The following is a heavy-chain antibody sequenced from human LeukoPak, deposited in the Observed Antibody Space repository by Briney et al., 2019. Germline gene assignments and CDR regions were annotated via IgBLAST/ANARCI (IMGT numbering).Heavy chain of an antibody. CDR1: GYTFTNYA. CDR2: INAGSGNT. Sequence: ASVKVSCKASGYTFTNYALHWVRQAPGQRLEWMGWINAGSGNTKYSQKFQGRVTITRDTSATTVYMDLSSLSSEDTAVYYCARHITGYDNWGQGTLVTVSS. V-gene: IGHV1-3*01. D-gene: IGHD5-12*01. CDR3: ARHITGYDN. J-gene: IGHJ4*02.